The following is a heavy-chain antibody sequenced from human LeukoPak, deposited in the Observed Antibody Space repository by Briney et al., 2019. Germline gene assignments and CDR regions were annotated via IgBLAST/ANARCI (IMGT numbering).Heavy chain of an antibody. D-gene: IGHD3-22*01. CDR2: IWYDGSNK. CDR1: GFTFSNAY. V-gene: IGHV3-33*08. Sequence: PGGSLRLSCAASGFTFSNAYMNWVRQAPGKGLEWVAVIWYDGSNKYYADSVKGRFTISRDNSKNTLYLQMNSLRAEDTAVYYCARDGTMMYAFDIWGQGTMVTVSS. J-gene: IGHJ3*02. CDR3: ARDGTMMYAFDI.